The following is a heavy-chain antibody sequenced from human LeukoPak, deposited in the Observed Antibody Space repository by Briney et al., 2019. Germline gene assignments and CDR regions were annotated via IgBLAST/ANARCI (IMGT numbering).Heavy chain of an antibody. D-gene: IGHD2-21*02. Sequence: PGGSLRLSCVASRFTFSNYWMIWVRQAPGKGLEWVANINQDGSKKPYADSMKGRFTISRDNAKESLYLQLNSLRADDAAVYYCAKWGPHCVGDYCPALDSWGQGTLVTVSS. J-gene: IGHJ4*02. CDR3: AKWGPHCVGDYCPALDS. CDR2: INQDGSKK. CDR1: RFTFSNYW. V-gene: IGHV3-7*01.